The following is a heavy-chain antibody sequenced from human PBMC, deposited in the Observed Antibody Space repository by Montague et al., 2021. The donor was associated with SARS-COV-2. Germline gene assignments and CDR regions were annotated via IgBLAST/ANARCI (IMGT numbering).Heavy chain of an antibody. V-gene: IGHV3-7*03. CDR3: ARDSRIVGATGGMDV. J-gene: IGHJ6*02. Sequence: LRLSCAASGFTFSSYWMSWVRQTPGKGLEWVANIKPGGGEKHYVDSVKGRFTISRDNAKNSLNLQMDSLRAEDTALYYCARDSRIVGATGGMDVWGQGTTVIVSS. CDR1: GFTFSSYW. CDR2: IKPGGGEK. D-gene: IGHD1-26*01.